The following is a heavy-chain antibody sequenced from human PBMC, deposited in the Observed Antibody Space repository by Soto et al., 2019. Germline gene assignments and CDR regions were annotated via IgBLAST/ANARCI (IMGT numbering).Heavy chain of an antibody. CDR3: AIDPFDYYMDV. V-gene: IGHV3-33*01. CDR2: IWYDGSTK. J-gene: IGHJ6*03. CDR1: GFTFSSYG. D-gene: IGHD3-3*02. Sequence: QVQLVESGGGVVQPGRSLRLSCAASGFTFSSYGMHWVRQAPGKGLEWVAVIWYDGSTKYYADSVKGRFTISRDNSKNTLYLQMNSLRAEDTAVYYCAIDPFDYYMDVWGKGTTVTVSS.